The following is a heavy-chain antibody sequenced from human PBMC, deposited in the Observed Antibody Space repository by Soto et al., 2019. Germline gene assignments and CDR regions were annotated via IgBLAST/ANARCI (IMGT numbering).Heavy chain of an antibody. CDR3: ARGDDILTGYYYYGMDV. Sequence: QVQLVQSGAEVKKPGSSVKVSCKASGGTFSSYAISWVRQAPGQGLEWMGGIIPILGTANYAQKFQGRVTITADESTSTAYMELSSLRSEDTAVYYCARGDDILTGYYYYGMDVWGQGTMVTVSS. V-gene: IGHV1-69*01. CDR2: IIPILGTA. D-gene: IGHD3-9*01. J-gene: IGHJ6*02. CDR1: GGTFSSYA.